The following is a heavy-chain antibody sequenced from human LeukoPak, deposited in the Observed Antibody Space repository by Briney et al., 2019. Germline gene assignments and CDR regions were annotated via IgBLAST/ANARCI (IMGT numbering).Heavy chain of an antibody. CDR2: ISHDGSNN. J-gene: IGHJ6*02. V-gene: IGHV3-30-3*01. CDR1: GFTFSSYA. CDR3: AKATYYYDNSGYYSYYYGMDV. D-gene: IGHD3-22*01. Sequence: GRSLRLSCAASGFTFSSYAMHWVRQAPGKGLEWVAAISHDGSNNYYADSVKGRFTISRDNSKNTLYLQMNSLRAEDTALYYCAKATYYYDNSGYYSYYYGMDVWGQGTTVTVSS.